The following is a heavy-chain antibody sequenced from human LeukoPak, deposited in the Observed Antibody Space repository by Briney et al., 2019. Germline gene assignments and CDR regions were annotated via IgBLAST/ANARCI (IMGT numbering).Heavy chain of an antibody. CDR3: TRDCSGGSCWGDAFDI. D-gene: IGHD2-15*01. V-gene: IGHV3-49*04. Sequence: GRSLRLSCIASGFTFGDYAMSWVRQAPGKGLEWVGFIRSKAYGGATEYAASVKSRFSISRDDSKSIAYLQMNSLRTEDTAVFYCTRDCSGGSCWGDAFDIWGQGTMVTVSS. J-gene: IGHJ3*02. CDR2: IRSKAYGGAT. CDR1: GFTFGDYA.